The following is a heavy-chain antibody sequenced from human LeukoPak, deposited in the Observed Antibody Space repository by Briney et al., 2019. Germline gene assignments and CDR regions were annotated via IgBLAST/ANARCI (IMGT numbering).Heavy chain of an antibody. J-gene: IGHJ6*02. D-gene: IGHD3-3*01. CDR1: GGSFSGYY. CDR3: ARKGGTIFGINYGMDV. Sequence: PSETLSLTCAVYGGSFSGYYWSWIRQPPGKGLEWIGEINHSGSTNYNPSLKSRVTISVDTSKNQFSLKLSSVTAADTAVYYCARKGGTIFGINYGMDVWGQGTTVIVSS. V-gene: IGHV4-34*01. CDR2: INHSGST.